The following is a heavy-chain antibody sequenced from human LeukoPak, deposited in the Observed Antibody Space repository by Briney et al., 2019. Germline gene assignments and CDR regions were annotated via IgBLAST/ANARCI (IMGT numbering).Heavy chain of an antibody. CDR3: ARLSSSWTQLFDY. CDR2: IYYSGST. D-gene: IGHD6-13*01. CDR1: GGSISSYY. V-gene: IGHV4-59*01. J-gene: IGHJ4*02. Sequence: SETLSLTCTVSGGSISSYYWSWIRQPPGKGLEWIGYIYYSGSTNYNPSLKSRVTISVDTSKNQFSLKLSSVTAADTAVYYCARLSSSWTQLFDYWGQGTLVTVSS.